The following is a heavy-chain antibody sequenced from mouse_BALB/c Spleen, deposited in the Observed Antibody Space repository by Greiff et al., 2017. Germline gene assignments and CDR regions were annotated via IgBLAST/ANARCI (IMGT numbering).Heavy chain of an antibody. CDR3: AREVPFAY. V-gene: IGHV5-12-2*01. Sequence: VKLVESGGGLVQPGGSLKLSCAASGFTFSSYTMSWVRQTPEKRLEWVAYISNGGGSTYYPDTVKGRFTISRDNAKNTLYLQMSSLKSEDTAMYYCAREVPFAYWGQGTLVTVSA. CDR1: GFTFSSYT. J-gene: IGHJ3*01. CDR2: ISNGGGST.